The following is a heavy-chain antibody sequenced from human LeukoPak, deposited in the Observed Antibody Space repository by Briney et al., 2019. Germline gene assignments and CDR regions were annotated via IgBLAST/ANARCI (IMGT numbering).Heavy chain of an antibody. CDR3: ARGLEVRARVGYHYYMDV. D-gene: IGHD1-26*01. V-gene: IGHV4-39*07. J-gene: IGHJ6*03. Sequence: PSETLSLTCTVSGVFINSNTYSWGWIRQPPGGGLEWIGTISYTGNTYYNSSLKSRLTISVDTSKTQFSLRLSSVTAADTAVYFCARGLEVRARVGYHYYMDVWGKGTTVTVSS. CDR2: ISYTGNT. CDR1: GVFINSNTYS.